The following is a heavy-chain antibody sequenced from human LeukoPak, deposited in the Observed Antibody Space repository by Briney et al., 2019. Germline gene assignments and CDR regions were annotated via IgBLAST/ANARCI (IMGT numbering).Heavy chain of an antibody. CDR3: AREDGYNQRGDAFDI. D-gene: IGHD5-24*01. CDR1: GFTFSSYS. CDR2: ISSSSSHI. J-gene: IGHJ3*02. Sequence: GGSLRLSCAASGFTFSSYSMNWVRQAPGKGLEWVSSISSSSSHIYYADSVKGRFTISRDNAKNSLYLQMNSLRAEDTAVYYCAREDGYNQRGDAFDIWGQGTMVTVSS. V-gene: IGHV3-21*01.